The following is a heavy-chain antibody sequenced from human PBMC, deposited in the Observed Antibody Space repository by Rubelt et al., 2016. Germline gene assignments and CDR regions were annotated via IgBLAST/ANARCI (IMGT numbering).Heavy chain of an antibody. Sequence: QVQLQQWGAGLLKPSETLSLTCAVYGGSFSGYYWSWIRQPPGKGLEWIGEINHSGSTNYNPSLKMRVNISVDTSKNQFSLKLSSVTAADTAVYYCARGRCGSWNYCPKFDYWGQGTLVTVSS. CDR3: ARGRCGSWNYCPKFDY. D-gene: IGHD1-7*01. V-gene: IGHV4-34*01. J-gene: IGHJ4*02. CDR2: INHSGST. CDR1: GGSFSGYY.